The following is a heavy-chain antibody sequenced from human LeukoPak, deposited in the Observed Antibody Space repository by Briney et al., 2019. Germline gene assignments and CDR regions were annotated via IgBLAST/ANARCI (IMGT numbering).Heavy chain of an antibody. CDR3: AKAPRFGDHAAEYFYYYMDV. D-gene: IGHD3-16*01. V-gene: IGHV3-30*04. Sequence: GGSLRLSCAASGFTFSSYEMNWVRQAPGKGLEWVAVISYDGSNKYYADSVKGRFTISRDNSKNTLYVQMNSLRVDDTAVYYCAKAPRFGDHAAEYFYYYMDVWGKGTTVTVSS. J-gene: IGHJ6*03. CDR2: ISYDGSNK. CDR1: GFTFSSYE.